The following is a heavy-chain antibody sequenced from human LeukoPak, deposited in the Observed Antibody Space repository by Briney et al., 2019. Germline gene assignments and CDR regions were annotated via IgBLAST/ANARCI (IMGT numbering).Heavy chain of an antibody. Sequence: GGSLRPSCAASGFTFDDYGMSWVRQVPGKGLEWVSGINWNGSGAGYADSVKGRFTISRDNAKNSLYLQMNSLRAEDTAVYYCARDTVGTAATDAFDIWGQGTMVTVSS. CDR1: GFTFDDYG. D-gene: IGHD4-23*01. CDR2: INWNGSGA. J-gene: IGHJ3*02. CDR3: ARDTVGTAATDAFDI. V-gene: IGHV3-20*04.